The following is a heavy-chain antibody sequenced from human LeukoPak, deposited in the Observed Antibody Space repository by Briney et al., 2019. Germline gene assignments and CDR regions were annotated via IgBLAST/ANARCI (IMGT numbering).Heavy chain of an antibody. CDR1: GFTFNNYA. CDR3: AKGSVVVIVATPPDY. J-gene: IGHJ4*02. Sequence: PGGSLRLSCAASGFTFNNYAMSWVRQAPGKGLEWISYISSSSGNIYYADSVKGRFTISRDNAENSLYLQMNSLRTEDTAFYYCAKGSVVVIVATPPDYWGQGTLVTVSS. CDR2: ISSSSGNI. V-gene: IGHV3-48*01. D-gene: IGHD2-15*01.